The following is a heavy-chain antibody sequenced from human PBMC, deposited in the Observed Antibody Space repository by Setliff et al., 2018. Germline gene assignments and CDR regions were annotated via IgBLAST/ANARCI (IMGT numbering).Heavy chain of an antibody. CDR2: ISAYNGNT. CDR3: ARDRRDYDILNGYYEFNFDY. J-gene: IGHJ4*02. Sequence: ASVKVSCKASGYTFTSYGSSWVRQAPGQGLEWMGWISAYNGNTNYAQKLQGRVTMTTDTSTSTAYMELRSLRSDDTAVSYCARDRRDYDILNGYYEFNFDYWGQGTLVTVSS. D-gene: IGHD3-9*01. V-gene: IGHV1-18*01. CDR1: GYTFTSYG.